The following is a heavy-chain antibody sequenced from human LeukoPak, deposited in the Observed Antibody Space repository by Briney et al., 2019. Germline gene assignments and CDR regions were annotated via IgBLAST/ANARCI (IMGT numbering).Heavy chain of an antibody. J-gene: IGHJ4*02. Sequence: PGGPLRLSCGAPGFTFSSYWMSWVRQAPGKGLEWVANIKQDGSEKNYVDSVKGRFTISRDNAKNSLYLQMNSLRAEDTAVYYCAKNAPLDYWGQGTLVTVSS. V-gene: IGHV3-7*03. CDR1: GFTFSSYW. CDR3: AKNAPLDY. CDR2: IKQDGSEK.